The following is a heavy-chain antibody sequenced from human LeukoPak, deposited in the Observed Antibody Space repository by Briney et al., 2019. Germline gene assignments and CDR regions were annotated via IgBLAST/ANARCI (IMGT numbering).Heavy chain of an antibody. V-gene: IGHV4-59*08. CDR3: ARRNPAAVGHEVDS. Sequence: SETLSLTCTVSGGSISNYFWSWIRQPPGKGLEGMGYIYGSGTAYYTPSIGSRVTIPVHTSKTQFSVKLTCVTAADTAVYYCARRNPAAVGHEVDSWGQGILVSVSS. CDR2: IYGSGTA. J-gene: IGHJ4*02. CDR1: GGSISNYF. D-gene: IGHD6-13*01.